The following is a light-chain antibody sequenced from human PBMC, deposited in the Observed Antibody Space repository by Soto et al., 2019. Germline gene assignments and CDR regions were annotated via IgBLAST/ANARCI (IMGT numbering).Light chain of an antibody. CDR1: SSDVGGYNY. CDR2: EVS. Sequence: QSALTQPPSASGSPGQSVTISCTGTSSDVGGYNYVSWYQQHPGKAPKLMIYEVSKRPSGVPDRFSGSKSGNTASLTVSGLQAEDEADYYCSPFAGNNNLVFGGGTKLTVL. J-gene: IGLJ2*01. V-gene: IGLV2-8*01. CDR3: SPFAGNNNLV.